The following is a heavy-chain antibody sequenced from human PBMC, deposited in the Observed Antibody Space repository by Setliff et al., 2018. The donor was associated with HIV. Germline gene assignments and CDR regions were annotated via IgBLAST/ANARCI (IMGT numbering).Heavy chain of an antibody. J-gene: IGHJ4*02. D-gene: IGHD5-18*01. V-gene: IGHV4-39*07. Sequence: SETLSLTCTVSGGSASNSRYYWAWIRQPPGKGLEYIGSIHYNEKTYYNPSLKSRVTISVDTSKNQFSLKLSSVTAADTAVYYCARGGGYSYGYDTVYYFDYWGQGTLVTVSS. CDR2: IHYNEKT. CDR3: ARGGGYSYGYDTVYYFDY. CDR1: GGSASNSRYY.